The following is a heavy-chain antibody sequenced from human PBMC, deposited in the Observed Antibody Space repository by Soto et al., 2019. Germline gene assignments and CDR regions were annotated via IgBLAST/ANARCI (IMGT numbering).Heavy chain of an antibody. CDR2: IYYDGST. V-gene: IGHV4-59*01. D-gene: IGHD6-25*01. Sequence: PSETLSLTCTVYGGSFSSFYWSWIRQSPGKGLEWIGYIYYDGSTSYNPSLRSRVTISVDTSKNQFSLILSSVTSADTAVYYCARDQLSSGLYVWFDPWGQGTLVTVSS. CDR3: ARDQLSSGLYVWFDP. J-gene: IGHJ5*02. CDR1: GGSFSSFY.